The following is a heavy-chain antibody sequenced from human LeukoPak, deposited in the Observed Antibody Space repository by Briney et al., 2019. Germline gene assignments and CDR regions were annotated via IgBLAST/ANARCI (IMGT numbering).Heavy chain of an antibody. CDR2: INPSGGST. D-gene: IGHD3-16*01. V-gene: IGHV1-46*01. Sequence: ASVKVSCKASGYTFTSYYMHWVRQAPGQGLEWMGIINPSGGSTSYAQKFQGRVTMTRDTSTSTVYMELSSLRSEDTAVYYRASAGVLGFDAFDIWGQGTMVTVSS. CDR1: GYTFTSYY. CDR3: ASAGVLGFDAFDI. J-gene: IGHJ3*02.